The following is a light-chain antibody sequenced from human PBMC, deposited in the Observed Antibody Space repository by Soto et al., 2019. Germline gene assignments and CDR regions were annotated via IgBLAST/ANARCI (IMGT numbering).Light chain of an antibody. CDR1: QSVSSSY. CDR3: QHYDSLPIT. CDR2: GAS. V-gene: IGKV3-20*01. J-gene: IGKJ5*01. Sequence: EIVLTQSPGTLSLSPGERATLSCRASQSVSSSYLAWYQQKPGPPPRLLIYGASSRATGIPDRFSGSGSGTDFTLTISRLEPEDFAVFYCQHYDSLPITFGQGTRLEI.